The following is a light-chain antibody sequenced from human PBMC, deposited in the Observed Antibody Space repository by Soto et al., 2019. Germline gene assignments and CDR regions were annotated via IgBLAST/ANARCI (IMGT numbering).Light chain of an antibody. Sequence: EIVMTQSPATLSVSPGERATLSCRDSQIVCSNLAWYQLKLGQAPRLLIYGASTRATVIPARFSGSGSGTEFTFTISSLQSEDFAVYYCQQYNNWPRTFGQGTKVDIK. V-gene: IGKV3-15*01. J-gene: IGKJ1*01. CDR2: GAS. CDR3: QQYNNWPRT. CDR1: QIVCSN.